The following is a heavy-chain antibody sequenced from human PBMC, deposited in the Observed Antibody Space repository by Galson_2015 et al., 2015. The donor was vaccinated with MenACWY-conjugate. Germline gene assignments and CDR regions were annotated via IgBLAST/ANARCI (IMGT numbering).Heavy chain of an antibody. CDR1: GFTFSSNG. CDR2: ISGNT. CDR3: AKWSGYGDF. V-gene: IGHV3-23*01. D-gene: IGHD3-10*01. Sequence: SLRLSCAASGFTFSSNGMSWARQAPGKGLEWVSGISGNTFYADSVKGRFTISRDNSKNTVYLQMNSLRAEDTAVYYCAKWSGYGDFWGQGTAVTVSS. J-gene: IGHJ6*02.